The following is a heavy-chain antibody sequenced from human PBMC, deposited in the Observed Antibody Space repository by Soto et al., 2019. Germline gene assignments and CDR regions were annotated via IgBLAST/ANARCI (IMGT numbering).Heavy chain of an antibody. CDR2: IYYGGST. V-gene: IGHV4-31*03. J-gene: IGHJ6*02. D-gene: IGHD3-9*01. CDR1: GGSISSGGYY. Sequence: QVQLQESGPGLVKPSQTLSLTCTFSGGSISSGGYYWSLIRQHPGKGLEWIGYIYYGGSTYYNPSLKSRVTISVDTSKNQFSLKLSFVTVADTAVYYCARGATYYVMLTGRSYGMDVWGQGTTVTVSS. CDR3: ARGATYYVMLTGRSYGMDV.